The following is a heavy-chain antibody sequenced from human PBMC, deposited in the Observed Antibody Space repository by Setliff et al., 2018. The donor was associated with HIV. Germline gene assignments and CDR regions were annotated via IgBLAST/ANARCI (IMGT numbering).Heavy chain of an antibody. V-gene: IGHV4-59*08. CDR1: GGSVNSYH. Sequence: SETLSLTCSVSGGSVNSYHWSWIRQPPGKGLEWIGYIYKSGTTNYSPSLKSRVTISAGPSKNHFSLKLTSVTAADTAVYYCGRLSETAMASFDSWGQGILVTVSS. CDR2: IYKSGTT. J-gene: IGHJ4*02. D-gene: IGHD2-21*02. CDR3: GRLSETAMASFDS.